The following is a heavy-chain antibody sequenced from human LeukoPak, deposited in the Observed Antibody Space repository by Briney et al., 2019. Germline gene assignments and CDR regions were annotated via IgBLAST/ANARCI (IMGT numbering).Heavy chain of an antibody. CDR3: ARSSGYFYGMDV. CDR1: GFTVSSNY. Sequence: GGSLRLSCAASGFTVSSNYMSWVRQAPGKGLEWVSVIYSGGSTYYADSVKGRFTISRDNSKNTLYLQMNSLRAEDTAVYYCARSSGYFYGMDVWGQGTTVTVSS. D-gene: IGHD7-27*01. CDR2: IYSGGST. J-gene: IGHJ6*02. V-gene: IGHV3-66*01.